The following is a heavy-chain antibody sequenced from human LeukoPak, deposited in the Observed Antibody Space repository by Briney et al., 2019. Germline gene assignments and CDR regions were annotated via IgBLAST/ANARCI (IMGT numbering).Heavy chain of an antibody. Sequence: TGGSLRLSCAASGFIFSSYSMSWVRQPPGKGLEWIGEINYSGSTDYNSSLKSRVFISVDTSKNQFSLKVTSVSAADTAIYYCARGSYYDFWSGYGWETFFFDYWGQGHLVAVSS. CDR2: INYSGST. CDR1: GFIFSSYS. D-gene: IGHD3-3*01. CDR3: ARGSYYDFWSGYGWETFFFDY. V-gene: IGHV4-34*01. J-gene: IGHJ4*02.